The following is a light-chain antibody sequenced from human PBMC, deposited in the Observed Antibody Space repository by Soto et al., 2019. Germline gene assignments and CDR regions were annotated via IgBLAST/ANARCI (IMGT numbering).Light chain of an antibody. CDR2: AAS. J-gene: IGKJ3*01. Sequence: DIQLTQSPSFLSASVGDRVTITCRASQGFSSYLAWYQQKPGKAPKLLIYAASTLQSGVPSRFSGSGSGTEFTLTISSLQPEDFATYYCQQLNSYPRTFGPGTKVDIK. CDR1: QGFSSY. V-gene: IGKV1-9*01. CDR3: QQLNSYPRT.